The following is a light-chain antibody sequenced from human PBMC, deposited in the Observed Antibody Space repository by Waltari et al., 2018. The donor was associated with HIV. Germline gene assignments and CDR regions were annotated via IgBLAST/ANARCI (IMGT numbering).Light chain of an antibody. CDR2: NVS. V-gene: IGLV2-14*03. CDR1: PSDVGGYNY. J-gene: IGLJ2*01. Sequence: QSALTQPASVSGSPGQSITISCSGTPSDVGGYNYVSWYQHHPGRAPKFIIYNVSDRPSGVSNRFSGSKSGNTASLTISGLQAEDEAVYHCSSFTERGTVVFGGGTRVTVL. CDR3: SSFTERGTVV.